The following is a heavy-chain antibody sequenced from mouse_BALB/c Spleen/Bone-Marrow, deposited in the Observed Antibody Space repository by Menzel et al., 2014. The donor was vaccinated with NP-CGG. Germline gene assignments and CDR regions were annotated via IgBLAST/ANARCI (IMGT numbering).Heavy chain of an antibody. D-gene: IGHD1-2*01. Sequence: EVKLVESGGGLVQPGGSLKLSCAASGFDFSRYWMSWVRQAPGKGLEWIGEINPDSSTKNYTPSLKDKFIISRDNAKNTLYLQMSKVRSEDTALYYCASLNSCGFFAYWGQGTLVTVSA. V-gene: IGHV4-1*02. CDR3: ASLNSCGFFAY. J-gene: IGHJ3*01. CDR2: INPDSSTK. CDR1: GFDFSRYW.